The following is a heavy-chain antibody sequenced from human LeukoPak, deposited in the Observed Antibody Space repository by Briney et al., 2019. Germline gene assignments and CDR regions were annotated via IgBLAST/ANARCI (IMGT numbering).Heavy chain of an antibody. Sequence: PGGSLRLSCAASGFTFSNYAMTWVRQAPGKGLEWVSGIGSSGDCTYYADSVKGRFTISRDNSKNTLFLQMSSLRVEDTAVYYCAKDLVGSNPHDYWGQGTLVTVSS. CDR2: IGSSGDCT. D-gene: IGHD1-26*01. V-gene: IGHV3-23*01. CDR1: GFTFSNYA. CDR3: AKDLVGSNPHDY. J-gene: IGHJ4*02.